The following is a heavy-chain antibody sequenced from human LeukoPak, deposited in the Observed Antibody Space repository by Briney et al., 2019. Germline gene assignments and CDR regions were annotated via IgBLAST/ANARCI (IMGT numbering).Heavy chain of an antibody. Sequence: GGSLRLSCAASGFRFSDYYMNCIRQAPGKGLEWVSYISSSSSDTNYADSVMGRFTISRDNAKNSLYLQMNSLRAEDTAVYYCASYGPGSYPEYWGQGTLVTVSS. D-gene: IGHD3-10*01. CDR2: ISSSSSDT. CDR1: GFRFSDYY. J-gene: IGHJ4*02. V-gene: IGHV3-11*03. CDR3: ASYGPGSYPEY.